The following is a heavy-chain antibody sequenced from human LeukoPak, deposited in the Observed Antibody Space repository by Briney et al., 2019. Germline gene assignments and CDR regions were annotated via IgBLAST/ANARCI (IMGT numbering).Heavy chain of an antibody. CDR2: IKQDGSEK. Sequence: GGSLSLSCAVSGFIFSSYWMSWVRQAPGKGLEWVANIKQDGSEKYYVDSVKGRFTISRDNAENSLYLQMNSVGAEDTAVYYCAINVQSGYNCYWGQGTLVTVSS. D-gene: IGHD3-22*01. CDR3: AINVQSGYNCY. J-gene: IGHJ4*02. CDR1: GFIFSSYW. V-gene: IGHV3-7*01.